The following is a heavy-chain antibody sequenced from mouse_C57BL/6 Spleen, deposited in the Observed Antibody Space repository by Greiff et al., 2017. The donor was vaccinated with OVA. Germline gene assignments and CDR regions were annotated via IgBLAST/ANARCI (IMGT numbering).Heavy chain of an antibody. V-gene: IGHV5-6*01. CDR3: ARRDDYLYYFDY. Sequence: EVQVVESGGDLVKPGGSLKLSCAASGFTFSSYGMSWVRQTPDKRLEWVATISSGGSYTYYPDSVKGRFTISRDNAKNTLYLQMSSLKSEDTAMYYCARRDDYLYYFDYWGQGTTLTVSS. D-gene: IGHD2-4*01. CDR1: GFTFSSYG. CDR2: ISSGGSYT. J-gene: IGHJ2*01.